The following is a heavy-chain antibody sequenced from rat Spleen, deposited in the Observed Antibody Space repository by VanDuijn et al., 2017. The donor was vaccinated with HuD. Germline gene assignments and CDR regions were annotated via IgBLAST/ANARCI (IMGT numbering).Heavy chain of an antibody. CDR2: ITYDGGST. J-gene: IGHJ2*01. D-gene: IGHD1-3*01. Sequence: EVQLVESGGGLVQPGRSLKLSCEGSGLSFSDYYMAWVRQAPTKGLEWVASITYDGGSTYYRESVRGRFSIPRDNAKSSLYLQMNSLRSEDTATYYCAKLGSYRVMDAWGQGVMVTVSS. CDR1: GLSFSDYY. CDR3: AKLGSYRVMDA. V-gene: IGHV5-20*01.